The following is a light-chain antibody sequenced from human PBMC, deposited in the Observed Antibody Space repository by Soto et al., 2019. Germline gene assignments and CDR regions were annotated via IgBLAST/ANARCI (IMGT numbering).Light chain of an antibody. CDR1: SSNIGAGYA. Sequence: VRKRPASGTGAAGERVTISSTESSSNIGAGYAVHWYQHLPGTAPKLLIYDNSNRPSGVPDRFSGSKSGPSASLAITGLQSDDEADYYCQSYDSTLSAPYVFGTGTKVTVL. J-gene: IGLJ1*01. CDR2: DNS. CDR3: QSYDSTLSAPYV. V-gene: IGLV1-40*01.